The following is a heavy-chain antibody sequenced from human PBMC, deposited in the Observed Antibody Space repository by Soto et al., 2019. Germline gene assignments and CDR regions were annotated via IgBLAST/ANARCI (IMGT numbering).Heavy chain of an antibody. J-gene: IGHJ6*02. CDR3: VRSRVFIAVAGMATYYYYYDMDV. CDR1: GDSASSNSAA. D-gene: IGHD6-19*01. Sequence: SQTLSLTCAISGDSASSNSAAWNWIRQSPSRGLEWLGRTYYRSKWYNDYAVSVKSRITINPDTSKNQFSLQLNSVTPEDTAVYYCVRSRVFIAVAGMATYYYYYDMDVWGQGTTVTVSS. V-gene: IGHV6-1*01. CDR2: TYYRSKWYN.